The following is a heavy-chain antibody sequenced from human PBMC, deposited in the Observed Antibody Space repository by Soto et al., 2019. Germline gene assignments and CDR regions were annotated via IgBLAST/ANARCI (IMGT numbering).Heavy chain of an antibody. Sequence: QMQLVESGGGVVQPGGSLRLSCAASGFTFNRDAIHWVRQAPGKGLEWVARISFDGSNKQYADSVKGRFTISRDNSKNTMSLTMNSLRPEDTAVYYWTRDGGSYYSTRYYFASWGQGTLVTISS. CDR1: GFTFNRDA. CDR3: TRDGGSYYSTRYYFAS. J-gene: IGHJ4*02. CDR2: ISFDGSNK. D-gene: IGHD2-15*01. V-gene: IGHV3-30-3*01.